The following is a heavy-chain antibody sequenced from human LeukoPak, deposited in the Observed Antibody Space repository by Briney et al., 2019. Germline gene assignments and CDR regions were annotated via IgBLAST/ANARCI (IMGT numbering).Heavy chain of an antibody. CDR1: GGSISNYY. V-gene: IGHV4-34*01. J-gene: IGHJ6*03. Sequence: PSETLSLTCTVSGGSISNYYWSWIRQPPGKGLEWIGEINHSGSTNYNPSLKSRVTISVDTSKNQFSLKLSSVTAADTAVYYCARRFLDSSSWPPYYYYYMDVWGKGTTVTVSS. CDR3: ARRFLDSSSWPPYYYYYMDV. D-gene: IGHD6-13*01. CDR2: INHSGST.